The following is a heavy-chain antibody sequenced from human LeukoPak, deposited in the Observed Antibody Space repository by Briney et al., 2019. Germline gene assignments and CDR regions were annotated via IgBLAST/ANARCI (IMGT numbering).Heavy chain of an antibody. J-gene: IGHJ5*02. V-gene: IGHV4-34*01. Sequence: KTSETLSLTCTVSGGSIRTYYWNWIRQPPGKGLEWIGEINHSGSTNYNPSLKSRVTISADTSKNQFSLKLSSVTAADTAVYYCARGTPVSGKKKYGSVGGGRFDPWGQGTLVTVSS. CDR1: GGSIRTYY. CDR2: INHSGST. D-gene: IGHD2-15*01. CDR3: ARGTPVSGKKKYGSVGGGRFDP.